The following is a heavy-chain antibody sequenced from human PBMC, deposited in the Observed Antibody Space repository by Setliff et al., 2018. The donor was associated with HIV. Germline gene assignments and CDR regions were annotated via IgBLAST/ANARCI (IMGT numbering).Heavy chain of an antibody. Sequence: PSETLSLTCSVYGTSFSDHYWSWVRQTPGKWLEWIGEMNQSGTTNYNPSLKSRVTMSIDTSGRQFSLKLTSVTAADTAVYYCVRWYYCVSGACYRADYWGQGTMVTVSS. V-gene: IGHV4-34*01. CDR3: VRWYYCVSGACYRADY. CDR1: GTSFSDHY. CDR2: MNQSGTT. J-gene: IGHJ4*02. D-gene: IGHD2-21*02.